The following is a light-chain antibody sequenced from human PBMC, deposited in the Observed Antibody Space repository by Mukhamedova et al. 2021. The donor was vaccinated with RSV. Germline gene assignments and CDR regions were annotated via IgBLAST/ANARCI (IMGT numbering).Light chain of an antibody. CDR3: LQHGSYPLT. Sequence: WYQRRVHGKAPKRLIYAASSLQSGVPSTFSGSGSGTEFTLTISSLQPEDFATYYCLQHGSYPLTFGGWTRVEIK. V-gene: IGKV1-17*01. J-gene: IGKJ4*01. CDR2: AAS.